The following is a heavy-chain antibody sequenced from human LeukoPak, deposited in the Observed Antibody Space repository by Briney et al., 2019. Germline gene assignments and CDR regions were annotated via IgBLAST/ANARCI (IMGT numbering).Heavy chain of an antibody. CDR2: IKQDGSET. CDR1: GFTFNTYW. D-gene: IGHD5-24*01. J-gene: IGHJ6*03. Sequence: GGSLRLSCEVSGFTFNTYWMSWVRQAPGKGLEWVADIKQDGSETYYVDSVKGRFTISRDNAKNSLYLQMNSLRDEDTAVYYCARPRREDTPYHCMDVWGKWTTVTVSS. CDR3: ARPRREDTPYHCMDV. V-gene: IGHV3-7*01.